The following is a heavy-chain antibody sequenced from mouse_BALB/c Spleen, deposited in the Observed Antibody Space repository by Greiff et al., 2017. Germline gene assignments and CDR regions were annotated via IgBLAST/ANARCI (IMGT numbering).Heavy chain of an antibody. D-gene: IGHD2-14*01. CDR1: GYSFTGYY. V-gene: IGHV1-31*01. CDR3: ARVEEVPAWFAY. Sequence: EVQLQQSGPELVKPGASVKISCKASGYSFTGYYMHWVKQSHVKSLEWIGRINPYNGATSYNQNFKDKASLTVDKSSSTAYMELRSLTSEDSAVYCCARVEEVPAWFAYWGQGTLVTVSA. CDR2: INPYNGAT. J-gene: IGHJ3*01.